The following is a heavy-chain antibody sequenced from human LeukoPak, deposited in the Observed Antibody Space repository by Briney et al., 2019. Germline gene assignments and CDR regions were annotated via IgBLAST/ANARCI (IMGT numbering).Heavy chain of an antibody. Sequence: ASVKVSCKASGYTFTSYGISWVRQAPGQGLEWMGWISAYNGNTNYAQKLQGRVTMTTDTSTSTAYMELRSLRSDDTAVYYCASGPYFTSHWYFDLWGRGTLVTVSS. CDR2: ISAYNGNT. J-gene: IGHJ2*01. CDR3: ASGPYFTSHWYFDL. D-gene: IGHD2/OR15-2a*01. CDR1: GYTFTSYG. V-gene: IGHV1-18*01.